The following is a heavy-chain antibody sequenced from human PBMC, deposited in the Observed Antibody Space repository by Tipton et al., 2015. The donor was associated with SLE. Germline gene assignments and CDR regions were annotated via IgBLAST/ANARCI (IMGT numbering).Heavy chain of an antibody. V-gene: IGHV3-30*02. J-gene: IGHJ1*01. CDR3: VKDGTWIQLWFQY. CDR1: GFTFTSYG. CDR2: VRYDGGNP. D-gene: IGHD5-18*01. Sequence: GSLRLSCAASGFTFTSYGMHWVRQAPGKGLEWVAFVRYDGGNPYYADSVKGRFTISRDNSENTVYLQMNSLRAEDTAIYYCVKDGTWIQLWFQYWGQGTLVSVSP.